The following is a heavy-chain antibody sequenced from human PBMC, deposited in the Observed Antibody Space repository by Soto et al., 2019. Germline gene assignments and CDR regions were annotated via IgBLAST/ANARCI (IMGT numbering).Heavy chain of an antibody. J-gene: IGHJ4*02. Sequence: EVQLVESGGGLVKPGGSLRLSCAASGFTFSSYSMNWVRQAPGKGLEWVSSISSSSSYIYYADSVKGRFTISRDNAKNSLYLQMNSLRAEDTAVYYCARYALPMVEYFDYWGQGTLVTVSS. D-gene: IGHD3-10*01. CDR1: GFTFSSYS. CDR2: ISSSSSYI. CDR3: ARYALPMVEYFDY. V-gene: IGHV3-21*01.